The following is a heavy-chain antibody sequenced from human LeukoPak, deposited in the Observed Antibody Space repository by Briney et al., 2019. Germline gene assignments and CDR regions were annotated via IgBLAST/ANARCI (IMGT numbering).Heavy chain of an antibody. CDR3: ARAPAGVPRWHMDV. J-gene: IGHJ6*03. CDR2: MLYSGST. Sequence: TSSETLSLTCTVSGGSISGYYWSWIRQPPGKGLEWIAYMLYSGSTNHNPSLQSRVTLSVDSSMNQFSLKLTSVTAADTAVYFCARAPAGVPRWHMDVWGKGTTVIVSS. CDR1: GGSISGYY. V-gene: IGHV4-59*01. D-gene: IGHD4-23*01.